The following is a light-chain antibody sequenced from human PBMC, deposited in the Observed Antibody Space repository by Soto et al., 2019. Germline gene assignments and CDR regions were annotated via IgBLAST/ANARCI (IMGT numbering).Light chain of an antibody. CDR1: QDIRNY. CDR2: GAF. Sequence: TQSPSSLSASIGDRVTTTCRASQDIRNYVAWYQQKPGQSPRLLIYGAFYRATGIPDRFIGSGSGTDFTLTISSLEPEDFAVYYCQQYGSSPPFGQGTRLDIK. J-gene: IGKJ5*01. CDR3: QQYGSSPP. V-gene: IGKV3-20*01.